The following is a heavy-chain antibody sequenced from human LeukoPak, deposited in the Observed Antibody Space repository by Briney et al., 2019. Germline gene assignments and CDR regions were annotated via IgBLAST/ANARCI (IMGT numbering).Heavy chain of an antibody. CDR1: GFTFSSYT. V-gene: IGHV3-48*01. D-gene: IGHD3-10*01. CDR3: VGDRDYAFDI. J-gene: IGHJ3*02. CDR2: ITLSGATK. Sequence: GGSLRFSCTASGFTFSSYTMNWVRQAPGKGLEWISYITLSGATKYYADSVKGRFTISRDNAKNSLSLQMNSLRAEDTALYFCVGDRDYAFDIWGQGTMITVSS.